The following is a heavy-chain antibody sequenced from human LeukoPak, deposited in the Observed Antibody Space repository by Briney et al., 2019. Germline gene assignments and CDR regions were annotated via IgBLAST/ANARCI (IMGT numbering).Heavy chain of an antibody. CDR3: ARGYAIDY. CDR2: IYHSGST. D-gene: IGHD2-8*01. Sequence: SETLSLTCSVSGYSISSGYYWGWIRQPPGKGLAWIGSIYHSGSTYYNPSLKSRVTISVDTSKNQFSLKLSSVTAADTAVYYCARGYAIDYWGQGTLVTVSS. J-gene: IGHJ4*02. V-gene: IGHV4-38-2*02. CDR1: GYSISSGYY.